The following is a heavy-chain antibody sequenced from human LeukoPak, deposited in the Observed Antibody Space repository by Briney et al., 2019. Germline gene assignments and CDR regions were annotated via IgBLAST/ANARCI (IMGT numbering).Heavy chain of an antibody. D-gene: IGHD3-22*01. CDR3: ATQGEHSYDSNRSGYFQH. CDR2: ISSSSSVI. J-gene: IGHJ1*01. CDR1: GATFGIYS. V-gene: IGHV3-21*01. Sequence: GGSLRLSCAASGATFGIYSMNWGRQAPGKGLEWVSSISSSSSVIYYADSVKGRFTISRDNAKNSLYLQMNSLRAEDTAVYYCATQGEHSYDSNRSGYFQHWGQGTLVTVSS.